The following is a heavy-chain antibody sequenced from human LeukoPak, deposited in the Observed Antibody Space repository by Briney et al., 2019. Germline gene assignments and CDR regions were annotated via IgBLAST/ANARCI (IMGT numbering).Heavy chain of an antibody. CDR1: GGSISSSGYS. D-gene: IGHD3-9*01. J-gene: IGHJ5*02. CDR2: IYHSGST. V-gene: IGHV4-30-2*01. CDR3: ARDSIHYDILTGYYSSYWFDP. Sequence: SETLSITCAVSGGSISSSGYSCSWIRQPPGKGLEWIGYIYHSGSTYYNPSLKSRVTISVDRSKNQLSLKLSSVTAADTAVYHCARDSIHYDILTGYYSSYWFDPWGQGTLVTVSS.